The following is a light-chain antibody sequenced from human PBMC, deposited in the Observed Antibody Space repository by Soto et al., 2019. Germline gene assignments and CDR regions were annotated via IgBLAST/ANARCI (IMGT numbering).Light chain of an antibody. J-gene: IGLJ3*02. CDR3: ISYIPSTTTHWV. V-gene: IGLV2-14*01. CDR1: NSDVGGYDR. Sequence: QSVLTQPASVSGSPGQSITISCTGTNSDVGGYDRVSWYQHHPGKAPKLLIFEVYNRPSGTSDRFSGSKSGDTASLTISGLQAEDEADYYCISYIPSTTTHWVFGGGTKLTVL. CDR2: EVY.